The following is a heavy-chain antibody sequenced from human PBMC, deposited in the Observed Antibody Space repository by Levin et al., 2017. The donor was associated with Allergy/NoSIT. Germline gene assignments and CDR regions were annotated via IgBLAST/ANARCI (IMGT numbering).Heavy chain of an antibody. J-gene: IGHJ3*01. Sequence: GASVKVSCAASGFSFSNFGMSWVRQAPGKGLEWVSGISSSGANTYFADSVKGRFTISRDNFNDMLSLQMSNLRAEDTAVYYCVKWDTSLWSSAFDVWGPGTMVTVSS. V-gene: IGHV3-23*01. CDR2: ISSSGANT. CDR1: GFSFSNFG. CDR3: VKWDTSLWSSAFDV. D-gene: IGHD2-2*01.